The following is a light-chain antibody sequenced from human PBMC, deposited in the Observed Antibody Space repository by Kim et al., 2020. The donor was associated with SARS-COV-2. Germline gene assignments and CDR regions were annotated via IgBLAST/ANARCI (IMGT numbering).Light chain of an antibody. Sequence: SYELTQPPSVSVAPGKTARITCGGNNIGSKSVYWYQQKPGQAPVLVIYYDSDRPSGIPERFSGSNSGNTATLTISRVEAGDEADYYCQVWDSSSDLLVFG. CDR1: NIGSKS. CDR3: QVWDSSSDLLV. J-gene: IGLJ2*01. V-gene: IGLV3-21*04. CDR2: YDS.